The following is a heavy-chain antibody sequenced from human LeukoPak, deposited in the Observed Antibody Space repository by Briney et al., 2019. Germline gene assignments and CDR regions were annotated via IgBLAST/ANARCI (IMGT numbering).Heavy chain of an antibody. Sequence: GGSLRLSCSASGFTFSSYAMHWVRHAPRKGLEYVSAISSNGGSTYYAESVKGRFTISRDNSKNTLYPQMSSLRAEDTAVYYCVNSMGRGWYYFDYWGQGTLVTVSS. D-gene: IGHD6-19*01. V-gene: IGHV3-64D*06. CDR1: GFTFSSYA. CDR3: VNSMGRGWYYFDY. CDR2: ISSNGGST. J-gene: IGHJ4*02.